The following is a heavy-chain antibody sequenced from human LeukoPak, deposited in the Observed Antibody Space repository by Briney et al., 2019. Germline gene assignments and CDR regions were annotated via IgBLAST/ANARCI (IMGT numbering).Heavy chain of an antibody. J-gene: IGHJ6*03. Sequence: PSETLSLTCTVSGGSINSYYWNWLRQPPGKGLEWLGYIYYSGGTNYNPSLKSRVTIAVDTSKNQFSLKLSSVTAADTAVYYCARRAAAVGTYYMDVWGKGTTVTASS. CDR1: GGSINSYY. CDR2: IYYSGGT. V-gene: IGHV4-59*01. CDR3: ARRAAAVGTYYMDV. D-gene: IGHD6-13*01.